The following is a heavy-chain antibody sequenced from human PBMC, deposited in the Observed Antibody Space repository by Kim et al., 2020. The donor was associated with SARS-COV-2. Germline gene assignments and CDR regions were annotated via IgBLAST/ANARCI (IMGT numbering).Heavy chain of an antibody. J-gene: IGHJ4*02. Sequence: NYNPSRKSRVTISVDKSKNQFSLKLSSVTAADTAVYYCARDQVGATPFDYWGQGTLVTVSS. V-gene: IGHV4-4*02. D-gene: IGHD1-26*01. CDR3: ARDQVGATPFDY.